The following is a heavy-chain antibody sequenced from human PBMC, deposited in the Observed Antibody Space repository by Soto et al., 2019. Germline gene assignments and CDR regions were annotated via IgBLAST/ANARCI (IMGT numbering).Heavy chain of an antibody. Sequence: GETLKISCKGSGYSFTSYWIGWVRQMPGKGLERMGIIYPGDSDTRYSPSFQGQVTISADKSISTAYLQWSSLKASDTAMYYCARHISSSWKYYYYGMDVWGQGTTVTVSS. V-gene: IGHV5-51*01. J-gene: IGHJ6*02. D-gene: IGHD6-13*01. CDR2: IYPGDSDT. CDR3: ARHISSSWKYYYYGMDV. CDR1: GYSFTSYW.